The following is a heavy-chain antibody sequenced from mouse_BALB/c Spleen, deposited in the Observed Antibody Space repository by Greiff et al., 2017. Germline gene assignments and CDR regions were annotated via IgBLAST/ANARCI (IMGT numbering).Heavy chain of an antibody. CDR2: IYYSGTI. CDR3: ARDDGYYAMDY. J-gene: IGHJ4*01. V-gene: IGHV3-5*02. D-gene: IGHD2-3*01. Sequence: EVKLMESGPGLVKPSQTVSLTCTVTGISITTRNYRWSWIRQFPGNKLEWIGYIYYSGTITYNPSLTSRTTITRDTSKNQFFLEMNSLTAEDTATYYCARDDGYYAMDYWGQGTSVTVSS. CDR1: GISITTRNYR.